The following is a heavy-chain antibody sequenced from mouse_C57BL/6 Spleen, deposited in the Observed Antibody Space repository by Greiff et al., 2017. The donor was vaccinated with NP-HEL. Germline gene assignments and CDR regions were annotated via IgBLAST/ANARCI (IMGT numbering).Heavy chain of an antibody. CDR3: ADWYFDV. J-gene: IGHJ1*03. V-gene: IGHV1-81*01. CDR1: GYTFTSYG. Sequence: LLESGAELARPGASVKLSCKASGYTFTSYGISWVKQRTGQGLEWIGEIYPRSGNTYYNEKFKGKATLTADKSSSTAYMEPRSLTSEDSAVYFCADWYFDVWGTGTTVTVSS. CDR2: IYPRSGNT.